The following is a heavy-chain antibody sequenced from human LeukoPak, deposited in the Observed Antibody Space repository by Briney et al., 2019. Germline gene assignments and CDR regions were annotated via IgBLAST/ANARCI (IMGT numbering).Heavy chain of an antibody. Sequence: PGGSLRLSCAAPGFTFSSYAMSWVRQAPGKGLEWVSAISGSGGSTYYADSVKGRFTISRDNSKNTLYLQMNSLRAEDTAVYYCAKDLHYYDSSGYYFPLRASGAFDIWGQGTMVTVSS. CDR2: ISGSGGST. J-gene: IGHJ3*02. CDR3: AKDLHYYDSSGYYFPLRASGAFDI. D-gene: IGHD3-22*01. V-gene: IGHV3-23*01. CDR1: GFTFSSYA.